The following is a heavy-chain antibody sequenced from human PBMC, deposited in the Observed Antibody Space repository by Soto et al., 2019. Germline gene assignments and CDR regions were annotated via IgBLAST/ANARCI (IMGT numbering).Heavy chain of an antibody. V-gene: IGHV6-1*01. CDR2: TYYRSKWYN. Sequence: PSQTLSLTCAISGDSVSSNSAAWNWIRQSPSRGLEWLGRTYYRSKWYNDYAVSVKSRITINPDTSKNQFSLQLNSVTPEDTAVYYCARGRYAWGERVVVTEPCCYYYGMGVWRRGSTV. D-gene: IGHD3-22*01. CDR3: ARGRYAWGERVVVTEPCCYYYGMGV. CDR1: GDSVSSNSAA. J-gene: IGHJ6*04.